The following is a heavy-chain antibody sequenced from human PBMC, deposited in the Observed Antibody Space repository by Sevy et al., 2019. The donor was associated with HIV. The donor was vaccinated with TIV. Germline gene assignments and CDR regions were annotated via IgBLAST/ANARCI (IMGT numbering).Heavy chain of an antibody. CDR2: IYYSGST. CDR3: ARHAPRRLQSGWFDP. V-gene: IGHV4-39*01. CDR1: GGSISSSSYY. D-gene: IGHD3-16*01. J-gene: IGHJ5*02. Sequence: SETVSLTCTVSGGSISSSSYYWGWIRQPPGKVLEWIGSIYYSGSTYYNPSLKSRVTISVDTSKNQFSLKLSSVTAADTAVYYCARHAPRRLQSGWFDPWGQGTLVTVSS.